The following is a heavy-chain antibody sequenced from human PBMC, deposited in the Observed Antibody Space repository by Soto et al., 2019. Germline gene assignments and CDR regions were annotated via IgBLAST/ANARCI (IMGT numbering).Heavy chain of an antibody. D-gene: IGHD6-19*01. CDR1: GYTFTIYD. CDR3: ARERYSSGFDY. CDR2: MNPNSGNT. Sequence: ASVKVSCKASGYTFTIYDINWVRQATGQGLEWMGWMNPNSGNTVYAQKFQGRVTMTRNTSISTAYMELSSLRSEDTAVYYCARERYSSGFDYWGQGNMVTVSS. J-gene: IGHJ4*02. V-gene: IGHV1-8*01.